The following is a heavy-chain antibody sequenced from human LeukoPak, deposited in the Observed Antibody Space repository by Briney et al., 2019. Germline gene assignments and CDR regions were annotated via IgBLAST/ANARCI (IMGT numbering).Heavy chain of an antibody. V-gene: IGHV1-69*05. Sequence: ASVKVSCKASGGTFNNSAITWVRQAPGQGLEWMGGSIPMFGTANYAQKFHGTVTITTDESTSTVYMELSSLRSEDAAVYYCAREAQDYGYSLGDYWGQGTLVTVSS. J-gene: IGHJ4*02. CDR3: AREAQDYGYSLGDY. D-gene: IGHD4-17*01. CDR1: GGTFNNSA. CDR2: SIPMFGTA.